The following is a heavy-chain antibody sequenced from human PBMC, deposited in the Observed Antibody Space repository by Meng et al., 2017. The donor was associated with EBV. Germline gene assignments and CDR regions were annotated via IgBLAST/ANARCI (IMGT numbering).Heavy chain of an antibody. J-gene: IGHJ4*02. CDR2: ISYDGSNK. CDR1: GFTFSSYG. Sequence: GQVVGPGRGVVQPGRSRRLSCAASGFTFSSYGMHWVRQAPGKGLEWVAVISYDGSNKDYADSVKGRFTISRDNSKNTLYLQMNSLRAEDTAVYYCAKGDVYYYDSSGYPNYWGQGTLVTVSS. CDR3: AKGDVYYYDSSGYPNY. D-gene: IGHD3-22*01. V-gene: IGHV3-30*18.